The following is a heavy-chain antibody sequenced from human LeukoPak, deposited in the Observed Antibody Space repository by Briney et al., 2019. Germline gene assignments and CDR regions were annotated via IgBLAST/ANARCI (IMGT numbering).Heavy chain of an antibody. CDR2: MNPNSGNT. CDR1: GYTFSSYD. Sequence: ASVKVSCKASGYTFSSYDINWVRQATGQGLEWMGWMNPNSGNTGYAQKFQGRVTMTSDTSTSTVYMELSSLRSEDTAVYYCARVPVGASWLDAFDIWGQGTMVTVSS. J-gene: IGHJ3*02. V-gene: IGHV1-8*01. CDR3: ARVPVGASWLDAFDI. D-gene: IGHD1-26*01.